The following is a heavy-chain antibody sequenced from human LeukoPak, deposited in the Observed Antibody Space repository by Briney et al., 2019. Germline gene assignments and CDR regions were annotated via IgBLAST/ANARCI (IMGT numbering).Heavy chain of an antibody. CDR1: GFTFDDYA. V-gene: IGHV3-9*01. CDR3: AKASGSYYWRNYFDY. Sequence: AGRSLRLSCAASGFTFDDYAMHWVRQAPGKGLEWVPGISWNSGSIGYADSVKGRFTISRDNAKNSLYLQMNSLRAEDTALYYCAKASGSYYWRNYFDYWGQGTLVTVSS. D-gene: IGHD1-26*01. CDR2: ISWNSGSI. J-gene: IGHJ4*02.